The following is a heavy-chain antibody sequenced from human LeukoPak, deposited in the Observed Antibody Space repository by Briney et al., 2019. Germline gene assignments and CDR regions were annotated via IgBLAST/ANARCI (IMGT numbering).Heavy chain of an antibody. V-gene: IGHV4-59*01. J-gene: IGHJ4*02. CDR3: ARGGYSGYDFLFDY. D-gene: IGHD5-12*01. CDR1: GGSISSYY. CDR2: IYYSGST. Sequence: SETLSLTCTVSGGSISSYYWSWIRQPPGKGREWIGYIYYSGSTNYNPSLKSRVTISVGTSKNQFSLKLSSVTAADTAVYYCARGGYSGYDFLFDYWGQGTLVTVSS.